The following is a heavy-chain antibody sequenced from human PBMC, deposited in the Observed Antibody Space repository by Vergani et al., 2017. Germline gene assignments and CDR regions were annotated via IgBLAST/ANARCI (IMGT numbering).Heavy chain of an antibody. J-gene: IGHJ6*03. D-gene: IGHD4-11*01. CDR3: ARVNTETNGHLYYYYYMDV. CDR2: IDHTGRP. Sequence: QVQLQQWGGGLLKPSETLSLTCVVNGGSFTSYHWTWIRPSPGEGLEWVGDIDHTGRPDYNPSLKSRLTMSVYKSRNQFSLTLNSVTATDTAIYFCARVNTETNGHLYYYYYMDVWGQGTAVTVS. CDR1: GGSFTSYH. V-gene: IGHV4-34*01.